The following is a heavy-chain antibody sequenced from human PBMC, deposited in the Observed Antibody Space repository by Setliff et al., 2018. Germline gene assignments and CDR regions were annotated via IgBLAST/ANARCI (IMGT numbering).Heavy chain of an antibody. V-gene: IGHV4-38-2*01. CDR2: IYHSGST. CDR3: ARGLHDTSYDYYVGAFDM. Sequence: SETLSLTCAVSGYSISSGYYWGWIRQPPGKGLEWIGSIYHSGSTYYNPSLNSRVTLSVDTSKNKLSLRLTAVTASDTALYYCARGLHDTSYDYYVGAFDMWGLGTKVTVSS. D-gene: IGHD3-16*01. J-gene: IGHJ3*02. CDR1: GYSISSGYY.